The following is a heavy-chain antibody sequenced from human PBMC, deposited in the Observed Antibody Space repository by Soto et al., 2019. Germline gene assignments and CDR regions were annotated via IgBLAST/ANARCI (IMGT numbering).Heavy chain of an antibody. V-gene: IGHV4-31*03. CDR3: AREGIAAAGTAIDY. D-gene: IGHD6-13*01. Sequence: QVQLQESGPGLVKPSQTLSLTCTVSGGSISSGGYYWSWIRQHPGKGLEWIGYIYYSGSTYYNPSLKSRVTISVDPSKNQFSLKLSSVTAADTAVYYCAREGIAAAGTAIDYWGQGTLVTVSS. CDR2: IYYSGST. CDR1: GGSISSGGYY. J-gene: IGHJ4*02.